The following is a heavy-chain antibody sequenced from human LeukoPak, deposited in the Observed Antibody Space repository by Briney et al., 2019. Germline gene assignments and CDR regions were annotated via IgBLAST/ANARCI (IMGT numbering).Heavy chain of an antibody. J-gene: IGHJ4*02. CDR2: ISGSGGST. D-gene: IGHD3-10*01. V-gene: IGHV3-23*01. Sequence: GGSLRLSCAVSGISLSNYGMSWVRQAPGKGLEWVSAISGSGGSTYYADSVKGRFTISRDNSKNTLYLQMNSLRAEDTAVYYCAKDHYYGSGRKWGNFDYWGQGTLVTVSS. CDR3: AKDHYYGSGRKWGNFDY. CDR1: GISLSNYG.